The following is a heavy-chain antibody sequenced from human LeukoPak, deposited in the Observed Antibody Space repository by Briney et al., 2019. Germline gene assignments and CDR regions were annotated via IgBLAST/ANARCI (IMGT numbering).Heavy chain of an antibody. J-gene: IGHJ4*02. D-gene: IGHD4-17*01. V-gene: IGHV3-53*01. CDR1: GCTVSSNY. CDR3: ARGDYGLYFDY. Sequence: GWALRLSCAATGCTVSSNYMSWVGPAPWKEGEGVSVIYSGGSTYYADSVKGRFTISRDNSKNTLYLQMNSLRAEDTAVYYCARGDYGLYFDYWGQGTPVTVSS. CDR2: IYSGGST.